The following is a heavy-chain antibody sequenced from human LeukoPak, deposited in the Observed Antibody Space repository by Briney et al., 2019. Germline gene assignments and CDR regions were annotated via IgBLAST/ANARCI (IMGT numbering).Heavy chain of an antibody. Sequence: ASVKVSCKASGGTFSSYAISWVRPAPGQGLEWMGGIIPIFGTANYAQKFQGRVTITTDESTSTAYMELSSLRSEDTAVYYCASSPYYGDYSFDYWGQGTLVTVSS. CDR3: ASSPYYGDYSFDY. CDR1: GGTFSSYA. J-gene: IGHJ4*02. CDR2: IIPIFGTA. D-gene: IGHD4-17*01. V-gene: IGHV1-69*05.